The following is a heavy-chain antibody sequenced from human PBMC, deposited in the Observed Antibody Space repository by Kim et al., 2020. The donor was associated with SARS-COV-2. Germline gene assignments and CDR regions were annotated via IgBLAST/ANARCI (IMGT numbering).Heavy chain of an antibody. CDR1: GFTFSSYG. Sequence: GGSLRLSCAASGFTFSSYGMHWVRQAPGKGLEWVAVIWYDGSNKYYADSVKGRFTISRDNSKNTLYLQMNSLRAEDTAVYYCARGKYYYDSLDAFDIWGQGTMVTVSS. CDR2: IWYDGSNK. CDR3: ARGKYYYDSLDAFDI. V-gene: IGHV3-33*01. J-gene: IGHJ3*02. D-gene: IGHD3-22*01.